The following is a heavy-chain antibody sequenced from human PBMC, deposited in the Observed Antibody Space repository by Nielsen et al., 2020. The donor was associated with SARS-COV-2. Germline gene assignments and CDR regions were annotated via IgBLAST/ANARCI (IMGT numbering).Heavy chain of an antibody. CDR1: GGSVSSGSYY. V-gene: IGHV4-61*01. Sequence: SETLSLTCTVSGGSVSSGSYYRSWIRQPPGKGLEWIGYIYYSGSTNYNPSLKSRVTISVDTSKNQFSLKLSPVTAADTAVYYCARDGKWLVSMWRALDIWGQGTMVTVSS. CDR3: ARDGKWLVSMWRALDI. CDR2: IYYSGST. J-gene: IGHJ3*02. D-gene: IGHD6-19*01.